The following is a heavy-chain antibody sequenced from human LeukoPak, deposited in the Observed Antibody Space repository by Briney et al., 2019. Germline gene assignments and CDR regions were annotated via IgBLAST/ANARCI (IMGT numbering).Heavy chain of an antibody. CDR2: INPNSGGT. D-gene: IGHD3-10*01. V-gene: IGHV1-2*02. J-gene: IGHJ6*03. CDR3: AKGEGDYYGSGSYYAYYMDV. CDR1: GYTFTGYY. Sequence: ASVKVSCKASGYTFTGYYMHWVRQAPGQGLEWMGWINPNSGGTNYAQKFQGRVTMTRDTSISTAYMELSRLRSDDTAVYYCAKGEGDYYGSGSYYAYYMDVWGKGTTVTISS.